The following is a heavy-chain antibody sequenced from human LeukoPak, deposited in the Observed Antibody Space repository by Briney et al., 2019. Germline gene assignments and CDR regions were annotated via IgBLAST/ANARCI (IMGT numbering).Heavy chain of an antibody. V-gene: IGHV3-30*18. D-gene: IGHD3-3*01. CDR1: GFTFSSYG. J-gene: IGHJ4*02. Sequence: PGGSLRLSCAASGFTFSSYGMHWVRQAPGKGLEWVAVISYDGSNKYYANSVKGRFTISRDNSKNTLYLQMNSLRAEDTAVYYCAKAPIAYDFWSGYYSYWGQGTLVTVSS. CDR3: AKAPIAYDFWSGYYSY. CDR2: ISYDGSNK.